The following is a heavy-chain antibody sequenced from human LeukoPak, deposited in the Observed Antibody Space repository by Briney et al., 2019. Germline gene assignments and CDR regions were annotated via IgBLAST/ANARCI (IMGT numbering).Heavy chain of an antibody. J-gene: IGHJ3*02. CDR3: ATPGPEGQDAFDI. Sequence: KPGGSLRLSXAASGFTFSSYSMNWLRQAPGKGLEWVSSISSSSSYIYYADSVKGRFTISRDNAKNSLYLQMNSLRAEDTAVYYCATPGPEGQDAFDIWGQGTIVTVSS. CDR2: ISSSSSYI. D-gene: IGHD1-14*01. CDR1: GFTFSSYS. V-gene: IGHV3-21*01.